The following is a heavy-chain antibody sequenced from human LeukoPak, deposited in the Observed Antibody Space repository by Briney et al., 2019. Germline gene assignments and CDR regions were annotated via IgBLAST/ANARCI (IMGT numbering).Heavy chain of an antibody. CDR2: ISAYNGNT. J-gene: IGHJ3*02. CDR1: GYTFTGYY. V-gene: IGHV1-18*04. Sequence: ASVKVSCKASGYTFTGYYMRWVRQAPGQGLEWMGWISAYNGNTNYAQKLQGRVTMTTDTSTSTAYMELRSLRSDDTAVYYCAREIYTENAFDIWGQGTMVTVSS. CDR3: AREIYTENAFDI. D-gene: IGHD5-12*01.